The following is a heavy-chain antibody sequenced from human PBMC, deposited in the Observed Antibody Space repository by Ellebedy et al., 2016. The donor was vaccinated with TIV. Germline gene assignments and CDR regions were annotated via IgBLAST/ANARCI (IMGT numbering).Heavy chain of an antibody. V-gene: IGHV4-59*12. J-gene: IGHJ4*02. Sequence: SETLSLXXTVSGGSISSYYWSWIRQPPGKGLEWIGYIYYSGSTNYNPSLKSRVTISVDTSKNQFSLKLSPVTAADTAVYYCARGEGVVTAPIPQYYFDYWGQGTLVTVSS. CDR3: ARGEGVVTAPIPQYYFDY. D-gene: IGHD2-21*02. CDR2: IYYSGST. CDR1: GGSISSYY.